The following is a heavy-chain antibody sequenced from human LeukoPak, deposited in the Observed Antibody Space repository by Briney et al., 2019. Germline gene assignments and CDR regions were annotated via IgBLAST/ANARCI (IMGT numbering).Heavy chain of an antibody. CDR3: ARLITAFQAFDS. D-gene: IGHD3-16*01. J-gene: IGHJ4*02. CDR2: IDHTGST. CDR1: GGSFSGHY. V-gene: IGHV4-34*01. Sequence: SETLSLTCAVYGGSFSGHYWSWIRQSPGKGLEWIGEIDHTGSTKYNPSLKSRVTISVDTSKNQFSLRLSSVTAADTAVYYCARLITAFQAFDSWGQGTLVTVSS.